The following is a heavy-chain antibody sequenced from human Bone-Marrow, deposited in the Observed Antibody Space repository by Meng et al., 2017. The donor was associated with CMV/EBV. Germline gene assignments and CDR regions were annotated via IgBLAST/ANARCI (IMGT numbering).Heavy chain of an antibody. CDR3: AHYDSSGLHAFDV. V-gene: IGHV3-74*01. CDR1: GFSFSSYW. Sequence: GESLKISCAASGFSFSSYWMHWVRQGPGKGLVWVSRINSDGSTTTYADFVKGRFTISRGNAKNTLFLQMNSLRAEDTAVYYCAHYDSSGLHAFDVWGQGTMVTVSS. J-gene: IGHJ3*01. CDR2: INSDGSTT. D-gene: IGHD3-22*01.